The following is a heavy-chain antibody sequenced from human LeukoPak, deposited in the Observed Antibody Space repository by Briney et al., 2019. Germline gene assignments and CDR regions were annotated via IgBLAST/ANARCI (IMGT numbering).Heavy chain of an antibody. V-gene: IGHV1-8*01. CDR2: MNPNSGNT. D-gene: IGHD3-10*01. Sequence: ASVKVSCKSSGYTFTSYDINWVRQATGQGLEWMGWMNPNSGNTGYAQKFQGRVTMTRNTSISTAYMELSSLRSEDTAVYYCARGTITMVRGLIIRFNRFDPWGQGTLVTVSS. J-gene: IGHJ5*02. CDR3: ARGTITMVRGLIIRFNRFDP. CDR1: GYTFTSYD.